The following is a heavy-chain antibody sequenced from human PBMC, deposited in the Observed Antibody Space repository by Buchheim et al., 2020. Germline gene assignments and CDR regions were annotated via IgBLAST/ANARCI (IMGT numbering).Heavy chain of an antibody. D-gene: IGHD5-18*01. J-gene: IGHJ4*02. CDR1: GFTFSSYA. CDR3: AKGIAIQLWLPTSWYYFDY. V-gene: IGHV3-23*01. Sequence: EVQLLESGGGLVQPGGSLRLSCAASGFTFSSYAMSWVRQAPGKGLEWVSAISGSGGSTYYADSVKSRFTITRDNSKNTLYLQMNSLRAEDTAVYYCAKGIAIQLWLPTSWYYFDYWGQGTL. CDR2: ISGSGGST.